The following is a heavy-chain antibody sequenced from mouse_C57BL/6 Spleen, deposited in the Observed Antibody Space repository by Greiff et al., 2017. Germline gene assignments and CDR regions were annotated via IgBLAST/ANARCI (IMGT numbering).Heavy chain of an antibody. D-gene: IGHD3-3*01. V-gene: IGHV5-16*01. J-gene: IGHJ3*01. CDR2: INYDGSST. Sequence: EVQRVESEGGLVQPGSSMKLSCTASGFTFSDYYMAWVRQVPEKGLEWVANINYDGSSTYYLDSLKSRFIISRDNAKNILYLQMSSLKSEDTATYYCARDRFREGPFAYWGQGTLVTVSA. CDR1: GFTFSDYY. CDR3: ARDRFREGPFAY.